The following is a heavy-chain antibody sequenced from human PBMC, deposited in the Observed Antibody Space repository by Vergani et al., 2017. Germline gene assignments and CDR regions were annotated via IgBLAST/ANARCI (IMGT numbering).Heavy chain of an antibody. Sequence: QVQLVQSGAEVKKPWASVKVSCKASGGTFSSYAISWVRQAPGQGLEWMGRIIPILGIANYAQKFQSRVTITADKSTSTAYMELSSLRSEDTAVYYCARAYYDSSGRERDDYWGQGTLVTVSS. V-gene: IGHV1-69*04. CDR2: IIPILGIA. J-gene: IGHJ4*02. D-gene: IGHD3-22*01. CDR1: GGTFSSYA. CDR3: ARAYYDSSGRERDDY.